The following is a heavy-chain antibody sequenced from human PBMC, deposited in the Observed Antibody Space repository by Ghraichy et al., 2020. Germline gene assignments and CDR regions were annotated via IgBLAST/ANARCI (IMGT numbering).Heavy chain of an antibody. J-gene: IGHJ3*02. CDR1: GFTFSSYG. D-gene: IGHD3-3*01. CDR2: ISYDGSNK. CDR3: AKELAPYYDFWSGYNDAFDI. V-gene: IGHV3-30*18. Sequence: GGSLRLSCAASGFTFSSYGMHWVRQAPGKGLEWVAVISYDGSNKYYADSVKGRFTISRDNSKNTLYLQMNSLRAEDTAVYYCAKELAPYYDFWSGYNDAFDIWGQGTMVTVSS.